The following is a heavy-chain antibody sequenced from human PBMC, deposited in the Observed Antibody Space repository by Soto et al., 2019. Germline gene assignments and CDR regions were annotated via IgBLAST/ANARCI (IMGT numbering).Heavy chain of an antibody. CDR2: INWNSGSK. Sequence: EVQLVESGGDLVQPGRSLRLSCAASGFTFDDYAMHWVRQAPGKGLEWVSGINWNSGSKDYADSVKGRFTISRDNAKNSLYLQMNSLRAEDTALYYCAKPPHAQWLIRGKFDSWGQGTLVTVSS. CDR3: AKPPHAQWLIRGKFDS. V-gene: IGHV3-9*01. J-gene: IGHJ4*02. CDR1: GFTFDDYA. D-gene: IGHD6-19*01.